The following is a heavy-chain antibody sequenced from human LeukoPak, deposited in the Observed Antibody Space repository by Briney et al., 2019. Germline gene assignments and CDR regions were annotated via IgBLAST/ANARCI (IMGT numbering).Heavy chain of an antibody. V-gene: IGHV3-74*01. CDR3: IRDFRSADL. J-gene: IGHJ5*02. Sequence: GGSLRLSCVASGFTFSNYSMHWVRQPPGKGLVWVSRIYVDGRTTNYADSVKGRFTISRDNAKNTVYLEMNSLSVEDTATYYCIRDFRSADLWGQGTLVTVTS. CDR2: IYVDGRTT. CDR1: GFTFSNYS.